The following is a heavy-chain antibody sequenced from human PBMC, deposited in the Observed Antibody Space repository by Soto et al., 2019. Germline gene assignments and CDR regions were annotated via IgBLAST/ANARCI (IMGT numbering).Heavy chain of an antibody. CDR2: IVPIIGAA. Sequence: QVQLVQSGAEVKKPGSSVKVSCKASGGTFSSYAISWVRQAPGQGLEWMGGIVPIIGAAQYAEKFRARVNKIADEFTGTAYMELSSLRSDDTAVYYCARGKPREIRLGGNIVVANSDAFDILDVGTMVTASS. V-gene: IGHV1-69*01. CDR3: ARGKPREIRLGGNIVVANSDAFDI. J-gene: IGHJ3*02. D-gene: IGHD3-16*02. CDR1: GGTFSSYA.